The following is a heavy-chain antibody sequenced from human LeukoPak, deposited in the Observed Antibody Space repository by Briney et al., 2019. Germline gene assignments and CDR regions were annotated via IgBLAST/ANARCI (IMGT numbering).Heavy chain of an antibody. J-gene: IGHJ4*02. Sequence: QSGGSLRLSCAASGFTLSDYSMNWVRQAPGKGLEWLSYISSSSNTIYYADSVKGRFTISRDNAKNSLYLQMNSLRAEDTAVYYCARDTLAAGRDYWGQGTLVTVSS. CDR2: ISSSSNTI. D-gene: IGHD6-13*01. V-gene: IGHV3-48*04. CDR1: GFTLSDYS. CDR3: ARDTLAAGRDY.